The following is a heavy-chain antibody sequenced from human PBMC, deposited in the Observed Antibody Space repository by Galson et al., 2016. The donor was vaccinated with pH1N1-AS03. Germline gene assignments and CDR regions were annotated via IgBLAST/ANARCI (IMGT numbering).Heavy chain of an antibody. CDR1: GFTFRSYW. V-gene: IGHV3-7*01. CDR3: ARIKGGGNSDGFDI. CDR2: IKQDGSEN. J-gene: IGHJ3*02. D-gene: IGHD4-23*01. Sequence: SLRLSCAASGFTFRSYWMTWVRQAPGKGLEWVANIKQDGSENYSLDSVKGRFTISRDNVENSVYLQLNSLKVEDTAMYYCARIKGGGNSDGFDIRGLGTKVIVSS.